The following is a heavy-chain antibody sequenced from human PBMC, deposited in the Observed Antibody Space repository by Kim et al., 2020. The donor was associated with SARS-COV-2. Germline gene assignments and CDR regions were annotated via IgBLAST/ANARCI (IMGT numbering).Heavy chain of an antibody. J-gene: IGHJ5*01. Sequence: SETLSLTCTVSGVSISDSDYYWGWVRQPPGNGLEWIAAAHYSGSTHYDPSLKSRVAISVDTSRNQFSLHMTSVTAADTAVYYCARLGRSCGGNQCYSW. D-gene: IGHD2-21*01. CDR2: AHYSGST. CDR1: GVSISDSDYY. CDR3: ARLGRSCGGNQCYS. V-gene: IGHV4-39*01.